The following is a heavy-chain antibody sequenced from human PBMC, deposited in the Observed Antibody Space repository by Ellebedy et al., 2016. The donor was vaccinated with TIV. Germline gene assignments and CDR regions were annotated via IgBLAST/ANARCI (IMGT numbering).Heavy chain of an antibody. Sequence: GGFLRLSCAASGFSFRNYWMTWVRQAPGKGLEWVANINQDGRERYYVDSVKGRFTISRDNAKNSLYLQMNSLRAEDTAVYYCATDGSYGDYRSPTHAFVMWGQGTLVTVSS. D-gene: IGHD4-17*01. J-gene: IGHJ3*02. V-gene: IGHV3-7*01. CDR1: GFSFRNYW. CDR3: ATDGSYGDYRSPTHAFVM. CDR2: INQDGRER.